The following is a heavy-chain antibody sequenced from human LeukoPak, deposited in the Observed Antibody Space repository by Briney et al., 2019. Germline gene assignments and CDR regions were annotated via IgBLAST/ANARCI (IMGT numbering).Heavy chain of an antibody. CDR2: ISGGGTTT. D-gene: IGHD5-24*01. V-gene: IGHV3-23*01. CDR3: ARDLDDYNAQPPFFQH. CDR1: GFTFSSYS. Sequence: GGSLRLSCAASGFTFSSYSMNWVRQAPGQGLEWVSTISGGGTTTYSADSVKGRFTISRDNSKNTLYLQMNSLRAEDTAVYYCARDLDDYNAQPPFFQHWGQGTLVTVSS. J-gene: IGHJ1*01.